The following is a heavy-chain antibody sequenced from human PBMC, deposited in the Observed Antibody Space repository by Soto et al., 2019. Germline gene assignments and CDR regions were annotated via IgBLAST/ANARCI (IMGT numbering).Heavy chain of an antibody. CDR2: IHASANT. V-gene: IGHV4-4*07. D-gene: IGHD6-19*01. J-gene: IGHJ5*02. Sequence: SETLSLTCSVSGGSLNNFYWNWIRQTAGKGLEWIGRIHASANTNYNPCLKSRATLSVDTSKNQFSLKVRSVNAADTAVSYCGRSSHKEKWFDPCGEGSLVTVSA. CDR1: GGSLNNFY. CDR3: GRSSHKEKWFDP.